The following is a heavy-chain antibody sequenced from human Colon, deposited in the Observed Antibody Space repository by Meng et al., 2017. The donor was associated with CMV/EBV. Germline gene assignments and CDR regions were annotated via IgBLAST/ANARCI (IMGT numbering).Heavy chain of an antibody. CDR1: GFTFNKYD. V-gene: IGHV3-23*01. D-gene: IGHD3-3*01. J-gene: IGHJ4*02. Sequence: GESLKISCSASGFTFNKYDMSWVRQAPGTGLEWVASIGGGGVNPYYSDAAEPRFTISRDNPSNTLYLELNRLTADDTAVYYCARGADYLDFWSGFASWGQGTVVTVSS. CDR3: ARGADYLDFWSGFAS. CDR2: IGGGGVNP.